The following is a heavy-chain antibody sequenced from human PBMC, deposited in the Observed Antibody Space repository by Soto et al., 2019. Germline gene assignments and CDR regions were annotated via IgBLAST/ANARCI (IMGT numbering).Heavy chain of an antibody. D-gene: IGHD1-20*01. V-gene: IGHV5-51*01. Sequence: PGESLKISCKGSGYSFTSYWIGWVRQVPGKGLEWMGIIYPGDSDTRYSPSFQGQVTISADKSISTAYLQWSSLKASDTAMYYCARLTGTTSRPLYPDYWGQGTLVTVSS. CDR1: GYSFTSYW. J-gene: IGHJ4*02. CDR3: ARLTGTTSRPLYPDY. CDR2: IYPGDSDT.